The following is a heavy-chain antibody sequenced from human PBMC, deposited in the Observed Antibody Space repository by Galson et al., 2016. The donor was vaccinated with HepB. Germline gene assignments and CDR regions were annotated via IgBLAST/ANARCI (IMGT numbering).Heavy chain of an antibody. Sequence: SLRLSCAASGFTFSDYYMTWVRQAPGKGLEWLSYICGSCTSIYYADSARGRFAISRDNAKNSLYLQMNSLRAEDTAMYFCARVVVVDSTLESFDLWGQGTLVTVSS. V-gene: IGHV3-11*01. CDR2: ICGSCTSI. J-gene: IGHJ3*01. CDR1: GFTFSDYY. D-gene: IGHD2-15*01. CDR3: ARVVVVDSTLESFDL.